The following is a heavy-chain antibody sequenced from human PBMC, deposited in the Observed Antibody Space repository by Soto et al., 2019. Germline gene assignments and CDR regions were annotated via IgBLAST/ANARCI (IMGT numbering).Heavy chain of an antibody. V-gene: IGHV3-33*01. Sequence: GGSLRLSCAASGFTFSSYGMHWVRQAPGKGLEGVAVIWYDGSNKYYADSVKGRFTISRDNSKNTLYLQMNSLRAEDTAVYYCARDSVAGEYYFDYWGQGTLVTVSS. CDR2: IWYDGSNK. D-gene: IGHD6-19*01. J-gene: IGHJ4*02. CDR3: ARDSVAGEYYFDY. CDR1: GFTFSSYG.